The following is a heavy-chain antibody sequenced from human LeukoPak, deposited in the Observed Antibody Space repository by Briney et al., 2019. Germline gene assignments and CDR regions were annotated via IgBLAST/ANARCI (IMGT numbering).Heavy chain of an antibody. J-gene: IGHJ5*02. CDR2: INHSGST. CDR3: ARGAVAGIPNWFDP. CDR1: GGSFSGYY. D-gene: IGHD6-19*01. V-gene: IGHV4-34*01. Sequence: SETLSLTCAVCGGSFSGYYWSWIRQPPGKGLGWIGEINHSGSTNYNPSLKSRVTISVDTSKNQFSLKLSSVTAADTAVYYCARGAVAGIPNWFDPWGQGTLVTVSS.